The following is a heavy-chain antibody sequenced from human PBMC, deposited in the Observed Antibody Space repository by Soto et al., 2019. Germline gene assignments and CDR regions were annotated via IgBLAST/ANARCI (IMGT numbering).Heavy chain of an antibody. Sequence: GGSLRLSCPVSGFTVSDYYMSWIRQAPGKGLEWVSYISSSSSYTNYADSVKSRFTISRDNAKNSLYLQMNSLRAEDTAVYYCARHSSGWYSDHYWGQGTLVTVSS. CDR3: ARHSSGWYSDHY. J-gene: IGHJ4*02. CDR2: ISSSSSYT. CDR1: GFTVSDYY. D-gene: IGHD6-19*01. V-gene: IGHV3-11*06.